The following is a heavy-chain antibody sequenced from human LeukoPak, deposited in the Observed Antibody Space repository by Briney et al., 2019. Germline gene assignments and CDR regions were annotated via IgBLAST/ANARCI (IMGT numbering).Heavy chain of an antibody. J-gene: IGHJ4*02. CDR1: GGSISSSSYY. V-gene: IGHV4-39*01. Sequence: PSETLSLTCTVSGGSISSSSYYWGWIRQPPGKGLEWIGRIYYSGSTYYNPSLKSRVTISVDTSKNQFSLKLSSVTAADTAVYYCARLNRLAVVFDYWGQGTLVTVSS. D-gene: IGHD6-19*01. CDR3: ARLNRLAVVFDY. CDR2: IYYSGST.